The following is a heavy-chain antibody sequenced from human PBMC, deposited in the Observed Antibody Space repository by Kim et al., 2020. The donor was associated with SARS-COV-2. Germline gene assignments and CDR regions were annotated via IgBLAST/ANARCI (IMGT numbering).Heavy chain of an antibody. CDR2: MNVGNGDT. CDR1: GYTFTSYA. CDR3: ARGYCSSTSCQYCLDY. J-gene: IGHJ4*02. D-gene: IGHD2-2*01. V-gene: IGHV1-3*01. Sequence: ASVKVSCKASGYTFTSYAVHWVRQAPGQRLEWMGWMNVGNGDTNYSQKFQGRVTITRDTSASTAYVELSSLRSEDTAVYYCARGYCSSTSCQYCLDYWGQGTLVTVSS.